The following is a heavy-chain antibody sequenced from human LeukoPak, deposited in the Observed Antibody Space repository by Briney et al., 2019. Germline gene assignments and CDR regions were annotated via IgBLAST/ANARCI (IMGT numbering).Heavy chain of an antibody. D-gene: IGHD3-9*01. CDR1: GASVTDYY. CDR2: INHSGST. V-gene: IGHV4-34*01. J-gene: IGHJ6*02. Sequence: SETLSLTCTVSGASVTDYYWSWIRQPPGKGLEWIGEINHSGSTNYNPSLKSRVTISVDTSKNQFSLKLSSVTAADTAVYYCASTQYDILTGYYFYYYYGMDVWGQGTLVTVSS. CDR3: ASTQYDILTGYYFYYYYGMDV.